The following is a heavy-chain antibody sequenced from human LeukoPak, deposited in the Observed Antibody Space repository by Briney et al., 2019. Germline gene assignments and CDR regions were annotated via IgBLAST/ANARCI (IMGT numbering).Heavy chain of an antibody. D-gene: IGHD3-16*01. CDR3: ARSLGWGFDQPYY. J-gene: IGHJ4*02. CDR2: IYYSGST. Sequence: TSSETLSLTCTVSGGSISSYYWSWIRQPPGKGLEWIGYIYYSGSTNYNPSLKSRVTISVDTSKNQFSLKLSSVTAADTAVYYCARSLGWGFDQPYYWGQGTLVTVSS. V-gene: IGHV4-59*08. CDR1: GGSISSYY.